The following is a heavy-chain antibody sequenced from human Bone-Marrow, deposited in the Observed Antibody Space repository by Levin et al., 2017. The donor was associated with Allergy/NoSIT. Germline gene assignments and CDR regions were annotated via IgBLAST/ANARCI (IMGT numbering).Heavy chain of an antibody. V-gene: IGHV3-21*01. CDR1: GFTFSSYS. Sequence: GGSLRLSCAASGFTFSSYSMNWVRQAPGKGLEWVSSISSSSSYIYYADSVKGRFTISRDNAKNSLYLQMNSLRAEDTAVYYCARGPLQEPSYGGTRLGNDYWGQGTLVTVSS. J-gene: IGHJ4*02. D-gene: IGHD4-23*01. CDR3: ARGPLQEPSYGGTRLGNDY. CDR2: ISSSSSYI.